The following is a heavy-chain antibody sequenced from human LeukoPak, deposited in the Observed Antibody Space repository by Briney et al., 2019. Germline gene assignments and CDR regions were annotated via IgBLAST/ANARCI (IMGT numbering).Heavy chain of an antibody. J-gene: IGHJ6*03. D-gene: IGHD1-7*01. Sequence: ASVKASCKASGYTFTSYGISWVRQAPGQGLEWMGWTSAYNSNTNSAQKLQGRVTITTDTSTSTAYMELRSLRADDTAVYYCARGTGTAYYYYMDVWGKGTTVTVSS. CDR1: GYTFTSYG. CDR3: ARGTGTAYYYYMDV. CDR2: TSAYNSNT. V-gene: IGHV1-18*01.